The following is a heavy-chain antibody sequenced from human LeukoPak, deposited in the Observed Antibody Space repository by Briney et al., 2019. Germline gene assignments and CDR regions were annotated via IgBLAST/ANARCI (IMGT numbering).Heavy chain of an antibody. D-gene: IGHD3-16*01. CDR3: ARWSTGEGRFDP. CDR2: ISTSGTT. CDR1: GGSISSGTYY. V-gene: IGHV4-61*02. Sequence: PSETLSLTCTVSGGSISSGTYYWGWIRQPAGEGLEWIGRISTSGTTNYNPSLKSRVTVSVDTSKNQFSLRLNSVTAADTAMYFCARWSTGEGRFDPWGQGTLVTVSS. J-gene: IGHJ5*02.